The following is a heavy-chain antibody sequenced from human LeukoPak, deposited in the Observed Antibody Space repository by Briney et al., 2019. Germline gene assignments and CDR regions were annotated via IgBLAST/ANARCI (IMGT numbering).Heavy chain of an antibody. D-gene: IGHD1-26*01. Sequence: GGSLRLSCAASGFTFSDYYISWIRQAPGKGLEWVSYISSSSSYTNYADSVKGRFTISRDNAKNSLYLQMNSLRAEDTAVYYCARDLTSWVRATTWGDAFDIWGQGTMVTVSS. CDR1: GFTFSDYY. CDR3: ARDLTSWVRATTWGDAFDI. J-gene: IGHJ3*02. V-gene: IGHV3-11*06. CDR2: ISSSSSYT.